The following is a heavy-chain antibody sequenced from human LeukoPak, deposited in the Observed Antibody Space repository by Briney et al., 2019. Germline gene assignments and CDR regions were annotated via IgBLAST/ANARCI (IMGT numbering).Heavy chain of an antibody. CDR1: GFTFSSHA. V-gene: IGHV3-23*01. CDR2: INAGSDNT. D-gene: IGHD3-22*01. Sequence: GGSLRLSCAASGFTFSSHAMSWVRQTPGKGLEWVSSINAGSDNTHYADSVKGRFTVSRDNAKKALYLQMNSLRAEDTAIYFCVSLDSSGYYYGRLRYWGQGTPVTVSS. CDR3: VSLDSSGYYYGRLRY. J-gene: IGHJ4*02.